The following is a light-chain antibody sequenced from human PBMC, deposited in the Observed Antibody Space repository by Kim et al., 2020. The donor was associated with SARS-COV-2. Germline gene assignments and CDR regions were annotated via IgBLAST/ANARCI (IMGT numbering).Light chain of an antibody. CDR2: DAS. V-gene: IGKV3-11*01. CDR1: QGVSSY. J-gene: IGKJ1*01. CDR3: QQRSNWPT. Sequence: SLSPGERATLSCRASQGVSSYLAWYQQKPGQAPRLLIYDASNRATGIPARFSGSGSGTDFTLTISSLEPEDFAVYYCQQRSNWPTFGQGTKVDIK.